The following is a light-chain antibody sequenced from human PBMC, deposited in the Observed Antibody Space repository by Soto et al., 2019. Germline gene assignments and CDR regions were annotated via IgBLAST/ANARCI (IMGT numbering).Light chain of an antibody. J-gene: IGKJ3*01. CDR2: DAS. V-gene: IGKV3-11*01. CDR3: QQRSNLGGGFT. CDR1: QSVSSY. Sequence: EIVLTQSPATLSLSPGERATLSCRASQSVSSYLAWYQQKPGQAPRLLIYDASNRATGIPARFSGSGSGTDFPLTISSLEPEDFGVFYCQQRSNLGGGFTFGPGTKVDIK.